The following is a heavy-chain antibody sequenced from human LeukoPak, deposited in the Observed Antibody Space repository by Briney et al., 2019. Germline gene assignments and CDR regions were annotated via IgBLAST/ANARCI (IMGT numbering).Heavy chain of an antibody. CDR1: GDSISSYY. CDR3: ARDLRGYCSGGSCYQFDY. D-gene: IGHD2-15*01. Sequence: PSETLSLTCTVSGDSISSYYWSWIRQPAGKGLEWIGRTYTSGSTNYNPSLKSRVTMSVDTSKNQFSLKLSSVTAADTAVYYCARDLRGYCSGGSCYQFDYWGQGTLVTVSS. J-gene: IGHJ4*02. CDR2: TYTSGST. V-gene: IGHV4-4*07.